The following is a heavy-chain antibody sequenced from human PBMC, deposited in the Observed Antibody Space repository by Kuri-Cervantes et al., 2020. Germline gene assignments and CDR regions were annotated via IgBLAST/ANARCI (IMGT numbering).Heavy chain of an antibody. CDR3: ARFRRKATNAYSYGLGYFDY. D-gene: IGHD5-18*01. J-gene: IGHJ4*02. CDR2: MNPDSGGT. V-gene: IGHV1-2*02. CDR1: GYTFTRYD. Sequence: ASVKVSCKASGYTFTRYDINWVRQATGQGLEWMGWMNPDSGGTNYAQKFQGRVTMTRDTSISTAYMELSRLRSDDTAVYYCARFRRKATNAYSYGLGYFDYWGQGTLVTVSS.